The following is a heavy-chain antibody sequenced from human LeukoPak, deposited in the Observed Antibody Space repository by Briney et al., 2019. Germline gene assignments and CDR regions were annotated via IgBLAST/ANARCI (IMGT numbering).Heavy chain of an antibody. V-gene: IGHV3-74*01. J-gene: IGHJ4*02. CDR1: GFTFSSYW. D-gene: IGHD3-10*01. CDR3: ASYRNSNYGYSDY. CDR2: ISTDGTTT. Sequence: GGPLRLSCAASGFTFSSYWMHWVRQAPGKGLVWVSRISTDGTTTNYAGSVKGRFTISRDNAKSTLYLQMNSLRAEDTAVYYCASYRNSNYGYSDYWGQGTLVTVSS.